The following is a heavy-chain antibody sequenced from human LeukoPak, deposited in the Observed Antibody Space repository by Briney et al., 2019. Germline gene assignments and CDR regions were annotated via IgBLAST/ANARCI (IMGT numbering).Heavy chain of an antibody. CDR2: IYYSGST. J-gene: IGHJ5*02. V-gene: IGHV4-39*01. Sequence: SSETLSLTCTVSGGSISSSSYYWGWIRQPPGKGLEWIGSIYYSGSTYYNPSLKSRVTISVDTSKNQFSLKLSSVTAADTAVYYCASQSSGSYFNCFDPWGQGTLVTVSS. CDR1: GGSISSSSYY. D-gene: IGHD3-10*01. CDR3: ASQSSGSYFNCFDP.